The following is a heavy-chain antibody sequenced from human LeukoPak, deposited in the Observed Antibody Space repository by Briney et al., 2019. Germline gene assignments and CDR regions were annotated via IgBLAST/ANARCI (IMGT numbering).Heavy chain of an antibody. J-gene: IGHJ5*02. CDR2: ITFSSSHI. V-gene: IGHV3-21*01. CDR3: ARGPQFSGPGWFDP. Sequence: GGSLRLSCAASGFTFSGYVMTWVRQAPGRGLECVSSITFSSSHIYYADSVKGRFTISRDNTKDSLYLQMNSLRAEDTAIYYCARGPQFSGPGWFDPWGQGTLVTVSS. CDR1: GFTFSGYV. D-gene: IGHD3-10*01.